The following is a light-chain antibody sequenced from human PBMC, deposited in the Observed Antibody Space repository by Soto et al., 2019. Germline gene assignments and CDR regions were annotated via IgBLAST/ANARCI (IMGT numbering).Light chain of an antibody. CDR2: DVS. CDR3: NSYTSSSTCV. CDR1: SSDVGNYNY. Sequence: QSVLTQPASVSGSPGQSITISCIGTSSDVGNYNYVSWYQQHPGKAPKLMIYDVSNRPSGVSNRFSGSKSGNTASLTISGLQAEDEADYYCNSYTSSSTCVFGTGTKVTVL. V-gene: IGLV2-14*01. J-gene: IGLJ1*01.